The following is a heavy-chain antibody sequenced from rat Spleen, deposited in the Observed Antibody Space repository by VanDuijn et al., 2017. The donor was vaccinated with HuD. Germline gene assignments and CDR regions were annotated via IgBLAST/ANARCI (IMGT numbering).Heavy chain of an antibody. V-gene: IGHV3-4*01. Sequence: EIQLQESGPGLVKPSQSLSLTCSVTGSTITSGYDWSWIREFPGNKMEWMGYISYSGSTNYNPSLKSRISITRDTSKNLFFLQLNSVTTEDTATYYCARGVYYFDYWGQGVMVTVSS. CDR2: ISYSGST. J-gene: IGHJ2*01. D-gene: IGHD1-11*01. CDR1: GSTITSGY. CDR3: ARGVYYFDY.